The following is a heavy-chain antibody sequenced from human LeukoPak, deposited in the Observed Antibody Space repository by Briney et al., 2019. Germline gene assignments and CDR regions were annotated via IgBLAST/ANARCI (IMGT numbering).Heavy chain of an antibody. D-gene: IGHD2-21*01. CDR2: ISWNCGSI. CDR1: GFTFDDYA. V-gene: IGHV3-9*01. Sequence: GRSLRLSCAASGFTFDDYAMHWVRQAPGKGLEWVSGISWNCGSIGYADSVKGRFTISRDNAKNTLYLQMNSLRAEDTAVYYCAKVVVVVIAIGAFDIWGQGTMVTVSS. CDR3: AKVVVVVIAIGAFDI. J-gene: IGHJ3*02.